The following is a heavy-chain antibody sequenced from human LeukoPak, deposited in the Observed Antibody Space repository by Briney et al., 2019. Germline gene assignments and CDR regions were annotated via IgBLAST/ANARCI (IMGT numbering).Heavy chain of an antibody. CDR1: GFTFSDYS. CDR2: VGIDSGNT. CDR3: ARDYKYAFDN. Sequence: GGSLRLSCAASGFTFSDYSMNWVRQAPGKGLEWISYVGIDSGNTIYADSVKGRFTISGDKAKNSLYLQMNSLRVEDTAVYYCARDYKYAFDNWGQGTLVTVSS. D-gene: IGHD5-24*01. V-gene: IGHV3-48*01. J-gene: IGHJ4*02.